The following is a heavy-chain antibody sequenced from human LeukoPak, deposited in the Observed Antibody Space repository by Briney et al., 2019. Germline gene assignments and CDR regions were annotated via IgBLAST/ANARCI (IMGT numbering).Heavy chain of an antibody. J-gene: IGHJ4*02. Sequence: GGSLRLSCAASGFTFSSYAMSWVRQAPGKGLEWVSAISGSGGSTYYADSVRGRITISRDNSKNTLYLQMNSLRAEDTAVYYCAKGFRRPLYRGYDYWGQGTLVTVSS. D-gene: IGHD5-12*01. V-gene: IGHV3-23*01. CDR1: GFTFSSYA. CDR3: AKGFRRPLYRGYDY. CDR2: ISGSGGST.